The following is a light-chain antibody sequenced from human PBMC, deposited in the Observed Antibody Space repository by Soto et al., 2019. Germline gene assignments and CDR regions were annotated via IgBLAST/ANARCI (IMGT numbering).Light chain of an antibody. Sequence: DIQMTQSPSSLSASVGDRVTIACRASQSISSYLNWYQQIPGKAPKLLIYAASSLQGGVPSRFSGSGSWTDFTLTISSLQPEDFATYYCQQSYSTLTWTFGQGTKVDIK. J-gene: IGKJ1*01. V-gene: IGKV1-39*01. CDR1: QSISSY. CDR2: AAS. CDR3: QQSYSTLTWT.